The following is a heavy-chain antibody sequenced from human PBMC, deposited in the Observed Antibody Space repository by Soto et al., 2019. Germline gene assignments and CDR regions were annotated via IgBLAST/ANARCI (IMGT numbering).Heavy chain of an antibody. CDR1: GGSISSYY. D-gene: IGHD3-22*01. CDR2: IYYSGST. Sequence: SETLSLTCTVSGGSISSYYWSWIRQPPGKGLEWIGYIYYSGSTNYNPSLNSRVTISVDTSKNQFSLKLSSVTAADTAVYYCARDGYYYDSSGYQRVYYFDYWGQGTPVTVSS. V-gene: IGHV4-59*01. J-gene: IGHJ4*02. CDR3: ARDGYYYDSSGYQRVYYFDY.